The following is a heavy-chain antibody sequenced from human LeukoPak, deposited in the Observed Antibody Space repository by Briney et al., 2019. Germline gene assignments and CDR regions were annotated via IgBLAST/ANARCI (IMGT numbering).Heavy chain of an antibody. J-gene: IGHJ4*02. D-gene: IGHD6-13*01. CDR2: IKTDGSST. CDR1: GFTFSSYW. Sequence: GGSLRLSCAASGFTFSSYWMHWVRQVPGKGLMWVSRIKTDGSSTSYADSVKGRFTISRDNAKNTLYLQMNSLRVEDTAVYYCARDFMYSISCAGCWGQGILVTVSS. CDR3: ARDFMYSISCAGC. V-gene: IGHV3-74*01.